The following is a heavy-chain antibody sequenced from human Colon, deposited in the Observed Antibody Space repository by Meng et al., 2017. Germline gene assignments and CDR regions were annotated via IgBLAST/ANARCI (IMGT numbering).Heavy chain of an antibody. J-gene: IGHJ4*02. D-gene: IGHD3-16*01. V-gene: IGHV3-7*01. CDR3: ARGHRGETGSYGDY. CDR1: EVTFSNYW. Sequence: GGSLRLSCVASEVTFSNYWMTWVRQAPGKGLEYVANISPDGSEKYYVDSVKGRFTISRDDAKNSLYLEMTSLRAEDTALYYCARGHRGETGSYGDYWGRGTLVTVSS. CDR2: ISPDGSEK.